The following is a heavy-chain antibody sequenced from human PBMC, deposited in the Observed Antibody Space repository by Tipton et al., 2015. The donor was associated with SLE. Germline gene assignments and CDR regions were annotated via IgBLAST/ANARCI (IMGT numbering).Heavy chain of an antibody. Sequence: TLSLTCAVYGGSFSGYYWSWIRQPPGKGLEWIGSIYYSGSTYYNPSLKSRVTISVDTSKNQFSLKLSSVTAADTAVYYCAREPKGGGDYWGQGTLVTVSS. CDR3: AREPKGGGDY. J-gene: IGHJ4*02. V-gene: IGHV4-34*01. D-gene: IGHD3-16*01. CDR1: GGSFSGYY. CDR2: IYYSGST.